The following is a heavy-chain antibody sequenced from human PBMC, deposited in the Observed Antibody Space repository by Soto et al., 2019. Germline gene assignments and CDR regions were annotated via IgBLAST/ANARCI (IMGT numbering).Heavy chain of an antibody. Sequence: EVHLVDSGGGLAQPGRSLRLSCAASGFTFDDFAMHWVRRVPGKGLEWVSSITWNGKIIGYADSVKGRFIISRDNAKNSLYLQMNSLRGEDTALYYCAKGGHDAFCGGGRCYFESWGQGTQVTVSS. CDR1: GFTFDDFA. D-gene: IGHD2-21*01. V-gene: IGHV3-9*01. CDR3: AKGGHDAFCGGGRCYFES. CDR2: ITWNGKII. J-gene: IGHJ4*02.